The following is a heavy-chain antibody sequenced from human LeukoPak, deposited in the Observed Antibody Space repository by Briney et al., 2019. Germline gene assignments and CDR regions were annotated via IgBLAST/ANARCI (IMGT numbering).Heavy chain of an antibody. V-gene: IGHV3-15*01. D-gene: IGHD3-9*01. J-gene: IGHJ4*02. CDR3: TTDTYYDILTGYYSESLFDY. CDR2: IKSKTDGGTT. CDR1: GFTFSNAW. Sequence: PGGSLRLSCAASGFTFSNAWMSWVRQAPGKGLEWVGRIKSKTDGGTTDYAAPVKGRFTISRDDSKNTLYLQMNSLKTEDTAVYYCTTDTYYDILTGYYSESLFDYWGQGTLVTVSS.